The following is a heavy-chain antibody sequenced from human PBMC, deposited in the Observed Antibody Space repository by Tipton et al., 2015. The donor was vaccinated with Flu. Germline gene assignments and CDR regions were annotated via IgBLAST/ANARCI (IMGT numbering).Heavy chain of an antibody. CDR1: GYSISSGYY. CDR3: ARVGGDYRDSSGFIPWFDL. CDR2: IFHGGST. Sequence: LRLSCTVSGYSISSGYYWGWIRQPPGKGLEWIGSIFHGGSTYYNPPLKSRVTISVDTSKNQFSLKLSSVTAADTAVYYCARVGGDYRDSSGFIPWFDLWGQGTLVTVSS. J-gene: IGHJ5*02. D-gene: IGHD3-22*01. V-gene: IGHV4-38-2*02.